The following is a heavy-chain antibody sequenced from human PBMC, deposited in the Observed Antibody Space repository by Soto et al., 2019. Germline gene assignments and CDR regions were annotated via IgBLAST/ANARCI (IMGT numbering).Heavy chain of an antibody. Sequence: QVQLVQSGAEVKKPGASVKVSCKASGYTFTSYYMHWVRQAPGQGLEWMGIINPSGGSTSYAQKFQGRVTMTRDTSTSTVYMELSSLRSEDTAVYYCARGHSGSYSTAEYFQHWGQGTLVTVSS. CDR1: GYTFTSYY. J-gene: IGHJ1*01. V-gene: IGHV1-46*01. D-gene: IGHD1-26*01. CDR2: INPSGGST. CDR3: ARGHSGSYSTAEYFQH.